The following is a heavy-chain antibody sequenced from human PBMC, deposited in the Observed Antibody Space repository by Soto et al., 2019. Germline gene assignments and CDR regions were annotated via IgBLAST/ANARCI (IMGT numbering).Heavy chain of an antibody. D-gene: IGHD3-10*01. CDR3: ARDGSGSPSYYYYYGMDV. Sequence: PSETLSLTCTVSGGSISSYYWSWIRQPAGKGLEWIGRIYTSGSTNYNPSLKSRVTMSVDTSKNQFSLKLSSVTAADTAVYYCARDGSGSPSYYYYYGMDVWGQGTTVTVSS. CDR2: IYTSGST. CDR1: GGSISSYY. J-gene: IGHJ6*02. V-gene: IGHV4-4*07.